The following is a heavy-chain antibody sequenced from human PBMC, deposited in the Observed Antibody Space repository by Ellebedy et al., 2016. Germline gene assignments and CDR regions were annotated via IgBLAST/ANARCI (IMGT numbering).Heavy chain of an antibody. J-gene: IGHJ4*02. D-gene: IGHD2-2*01. Sequence: GGSLRLSXVGSGFIFGNYAMSWVRQAPGKGLEWVATISANADKRDLADSVQGRFTVSRDNLRNTLHLQMSNLRGEDTAVYYCRQGHYADYWGQGTLVTVSS. CDR1: GFIFGNYA. CDR2: ISANADKR. CDR3: RQGHYADY. V-gene: IGHV3-23*01.